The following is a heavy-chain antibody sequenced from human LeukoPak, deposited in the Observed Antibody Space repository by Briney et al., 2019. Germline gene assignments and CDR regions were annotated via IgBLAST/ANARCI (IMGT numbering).Heavy chain of an antibody. CDR1: GYTFTRYY. V-gene: IGHV1-2*02. Sequence: ASVKVSCQASGYTFTRYYMHWVRPAPGQGLEWMGWINPNRGGTNYAQKFQGRVTMTRDTSISTAYTELSRLRSDDTAVYYCARGSRQRYYYYYYYMDVWGKGTTVTVSS. CDR3: ARGSRQRYYYYYYYMDV. D-gene: IGHD1-1*01. CDR2: INPNRGGT. J-gene: IGHJ6*03.